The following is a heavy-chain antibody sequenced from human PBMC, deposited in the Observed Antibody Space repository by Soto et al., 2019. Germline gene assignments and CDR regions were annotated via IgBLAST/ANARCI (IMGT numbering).Heavy chain of an antibody. V-gene: IGHV3-33*01. Sequence: QVQLVESGGGVVQPGRSLRLSCAAAGFTFSTYGIHWVRQAPGKGLEWVAVICHDGSNKYYADSVKGRFTISRDNSKNTLYLAMNSLRAEDTAVYDWARAVGPFDYCGQGTLVTVSP. D-gene: IGHD1-26*01. CDR2: ICHDGSNK. CDR3: ARAVGPFDY. CDR1: GFTFSTYG. J-gene: IGHJ4*02.